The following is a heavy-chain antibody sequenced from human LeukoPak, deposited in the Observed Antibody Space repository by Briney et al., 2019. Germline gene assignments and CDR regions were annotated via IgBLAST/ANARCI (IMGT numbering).Heavy chain of an antibody. D-gene: IGHD1-1*01. V-gene: IGHV1-2*02. J-gene: IGHJ4*02. Sequence: GASVKVSCKASGYTFTGYYMHWVRQAPGQGLEWMGWINPNSGGTNYAQKFQGRVTMTRDTSISTAYLQWSSLKASDTAMYYCARLDGVLREFDYWGQGTLVTVSS. CDR3: ARLDGVLREFDY. CDR1: GYTFTGYY. CDR2: INPNSGGT.